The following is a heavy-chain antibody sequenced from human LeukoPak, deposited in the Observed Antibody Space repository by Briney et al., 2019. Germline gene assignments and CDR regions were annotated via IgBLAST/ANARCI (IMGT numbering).Heavy chain of an antibody. CDR3: AKSGTYSSSSGYIDS. D-gene: IGHD6-6*01. J-gene: IGHJ4*02. V-gene: IGHV3-9*01. CDR2: ISWNSGNT. Sequence: GRSLRLSCAASRFTFDGYAMHWVRQAPGKGLEWVSSISWNSGNTDYAASVKGRFTISRDNAKKSLHLRMNSLRVEDTALYYCAKSGTYSSSSGYIDSWGQGTLVTVSS. CDR1: RFTFDGYA.